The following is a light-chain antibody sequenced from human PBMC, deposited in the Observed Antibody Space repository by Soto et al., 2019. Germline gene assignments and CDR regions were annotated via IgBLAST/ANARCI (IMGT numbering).Light chain of an antibody. V-gene: IGKV4-1*01. CDR3: QRYYSTPRT. CDR2: WAS. CDR1: QSVLYSSNNKNY. J-gene: IGKJ2*01. Sequence: DIVMTPSPDSLAVSLGERTTINCKSSQSVLYSSNNKNYLAWYQQKPGQPPKLLIYWASTRESGVPDRFSGSGAGTDFTLTISSLQAEDVAVYYCQRYYSTPRTFGQGTKLEIK.